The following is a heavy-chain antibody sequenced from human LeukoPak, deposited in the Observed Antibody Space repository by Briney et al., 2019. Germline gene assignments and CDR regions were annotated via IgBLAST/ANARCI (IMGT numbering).Heavy chain of an antibody. CDR2: IYTGGTT. D-gene: IGHD6-6*01. V-gene: IGHV3-66*01. CDR3: ARDSSSYYFDY. CDR1: GFTVTSNH. Sequence: GGSLRLSCAASGFTVTSNHMNWVRQAPGKGLEWVSIIYTGGTTHYADSPKDRFTISRDDSINTLYLQMNSLRAEDTAVYYCARDSSSYYFDYWGQGTLVTVSS. J-gene: IGHJ4*02.